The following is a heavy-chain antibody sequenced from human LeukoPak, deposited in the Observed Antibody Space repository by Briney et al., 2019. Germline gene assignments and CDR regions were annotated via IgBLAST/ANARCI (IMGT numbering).Heavy chain of an antibody. V-gene: IGHV5-51*01. CDR1: GYSFTSYW. D-gene: IGHD2-2*02. J-gene: IGHJ4*02. CDR2: IYPGDSDT. Sequence: GGSLKISCKGSGYSFTSYWIGWGRQMPGKGVGWMGIIYPGDSDTRYSPSFQGQVTISADKSISTAYLQWSSLKASDTAMYYCARQISNCSSTSCYTHLDYWGQGTLVTVSS. CDR3: ARQISNCSSTSCYTHLDY.